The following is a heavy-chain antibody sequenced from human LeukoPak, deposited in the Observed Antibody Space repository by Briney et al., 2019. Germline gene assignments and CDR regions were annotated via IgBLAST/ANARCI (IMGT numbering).Heavy chain of an antibody. J-gene: IGHJ4*02. CDR3: ARDRLGPSFSVSHFDL. Sequence: GGSLRLSCATSGFTFVDYGLSWVRRAPGKGLEWLCAIKYNGAITDYADSVKGRFTISRDNAKNPLYLRMDSLRAEDTALYYCARDRLGPSFSVSHFDLWGQGTLVTVSS. CDR1: GFTFVDYG. V-gene: IGHV3-20*04. D-gene: IGHD3-3*02. CDR2: IKYNGAIT.